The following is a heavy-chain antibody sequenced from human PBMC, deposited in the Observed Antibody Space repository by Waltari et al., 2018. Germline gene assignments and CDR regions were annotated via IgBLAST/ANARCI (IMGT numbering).Heavy chain of an antibody. CDR1: GGSFSGYY. Sequence: QVQLQQWGAGLLKPSATLSLTCAVYGGSFSGYYWSWIRQPPGKGLEWIGEINHSGSTNYNPSLKSRVTISVDTSKNQFSLKLSSVTAADTAVYYCARGISRLVPFDYWGQGTLVTVSS. V-gene: IGHV4-34*01. D-gene: IGHD6-19*01. CDR2: INHSGST. CDR3: ARGISRLVPFDY. J-gene: IGHJ4*02.